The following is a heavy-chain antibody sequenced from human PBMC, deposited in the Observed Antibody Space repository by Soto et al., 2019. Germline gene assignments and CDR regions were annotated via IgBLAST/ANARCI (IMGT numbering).Heavy chain of an antibody. D-gene: IGHD4-17*01. CDR1: GDSVSTNSVA. Sequence: SQTLSLTCAISGDSVSTNSVAWNWIRQSPSGGLEWLGRTYYRSKWYSDYAVSVKSRITINADTSKNQFSLQLNSVTPEDTAVYYCARDSPGYGDFVLFDYWGQGTLVTVSS. CDR3: ARDSPGYGDFVLFDY. V-gene: IGHV6-1*01. CDR2: TYYRSKWYS. J-gene: IGHJ4*02.